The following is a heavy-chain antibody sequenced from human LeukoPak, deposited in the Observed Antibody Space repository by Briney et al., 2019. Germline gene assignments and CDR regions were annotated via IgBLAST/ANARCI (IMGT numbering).Heavy chain of an antibody. Sequence: GGSLRLSCAASGFTVSSNYMSWVRQAPGKGLEWVSVIYSGGSTYYADSVKGRFTISRDNSKNTLYLQMNSLRAEDTAVYYRAREKPHYYGSGSYFDYWGQGTLVTVSS. CDR3: AREKPHYYGSGSYFDY. CDR1: GFTVSSNY. CDR2: IYSGGST. J-gene: IGHJ4*02. D-gene: IGHD3-10*01. V-gene: IGHV3-53*01.